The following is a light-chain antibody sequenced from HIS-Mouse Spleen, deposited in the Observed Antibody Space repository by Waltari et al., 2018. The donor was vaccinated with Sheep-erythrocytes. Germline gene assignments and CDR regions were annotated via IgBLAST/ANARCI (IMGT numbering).Light chain of an antibody. J-gene: IGLJ1*01. Sequence: QSALPQPRSVSGSPGQSVTISCPGTSRDVGGYNYVSWYQQHPGKAPKLMIYDVSKRPSGVPDRFSGSKSGNTASLTISGLQAEDEADYYCCSYAGSYNHVFATGTKVTVL. CDR2: DVS. V-gene: IGLV2-11*01. CDR3: CSYAGSYNHV. CDR1: SRDVGGYNY.